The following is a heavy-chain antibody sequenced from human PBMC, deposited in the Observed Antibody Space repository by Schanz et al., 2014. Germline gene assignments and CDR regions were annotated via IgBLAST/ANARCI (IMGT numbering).Heavy chain of an antibody. CDR1: GFTFGDYA. Sequence: VQLVESGGGVVQPGRSLRLSCAASGFTFGDYAMTWVRQAPGKGLEWVSAINTGVNTYYADSVRGRFTMSRDNSKNTLYLQMNTLRAEDTAVYYCARKMKLGVYGGKGHDSLDIWGQGTMVTVSS. CDR3: ARKMKLGVYGGKGHDSLDI. V-gene: IGHV3-23*04. D-gene: IGHD4-17*01. CDR2: INTGVNT. J-gene: IGHJ3*02.